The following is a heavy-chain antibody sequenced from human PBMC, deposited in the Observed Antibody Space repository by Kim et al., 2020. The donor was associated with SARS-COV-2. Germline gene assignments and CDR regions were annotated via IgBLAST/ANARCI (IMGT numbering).Heavy chain of an antibody. CDR3: ANCGGGPHLAYHYGMDV. Sequence: GGSLRLSCAASGFTFSNYGLSWVRQAPGEGLEWVSSISDSGESTYYADSVKGRFTISRDNSKNTLYLQMNGLRVEDTAVYYCANCGGGPHLAYHYGMDV. CDR1: GFTFSNYG. V-gene: IGHV3-23*01. J-gene: IGHJ6*01. D-gene: IGHD2-21*01. CDR2: ISDSGEST.